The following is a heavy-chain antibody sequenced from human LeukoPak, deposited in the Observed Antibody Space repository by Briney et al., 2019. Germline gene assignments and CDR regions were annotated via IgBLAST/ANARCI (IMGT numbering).Heavy chain of an antibody. CDR3: ARGGGSGWYNYYYYYMDV. D-gene: IGHD6-19*01. CDR2: MNPYSGNT. J-gene: IGHJ6*03. CDR1: GYTFTSYD. Sequence: GASVKVSCKASGYTFTSYDINWVRQATGQGLEWMGWMNPYSGNTGYAQKFQGRVTITRNTSISTAYMELSSLRSEDTAVYYCARGGGSGWYNYYYYYMDVWGKGATVTVPS. V-gene: IGHV1-8*03.